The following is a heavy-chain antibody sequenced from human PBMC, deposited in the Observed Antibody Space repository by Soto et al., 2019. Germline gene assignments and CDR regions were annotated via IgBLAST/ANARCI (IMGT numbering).Heavy chain of an antibody. V-gene: IGHV3-23*01. J-gene: IGHJ5*02. CDR2: ISGSGGST. CDR3: AKDQGYCSSASCSHPYNWFDP. D-gene: IGHD2-2*01. Sequence: GGSLRLSCAASGFTFSSYAMSWVRQAPRKKLEWVSAISGSGGSTYYADTVKGRFTISRDNSKNTLYLQMNSLRAEDTAVYYCAKDQGYCSSASCSHPYNWFDPWGQGTLVTVSS. CDR1: GFTFSSYA.